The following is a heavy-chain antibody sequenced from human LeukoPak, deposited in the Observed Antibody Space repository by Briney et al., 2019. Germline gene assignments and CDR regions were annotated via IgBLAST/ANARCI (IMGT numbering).Heavy chain of an antibody. CDR3: ARPERSGSYNY. D-gene: IGHD3-10*01. J-gene: IGHJ4*02. Sequence: GGSLRLSCAASGFTVSSNYMSWVRQAPGKGLEWVSVIYSGGSTYYADSVKGRFTISRDNAKNTLYLQMNSLRAEDTAVYYCARPERSGSYNYWGQGTLVTVSS. CDR1: GFTVSSNY. CDR2: IYSGGST. V-gene: IGHV3-53*01.